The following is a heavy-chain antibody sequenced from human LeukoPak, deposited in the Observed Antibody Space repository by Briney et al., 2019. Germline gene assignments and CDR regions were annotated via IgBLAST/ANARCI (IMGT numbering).Heavy chain of an antibody. V-gene: IGHV4-59*08. CDR2: IYNSGST. Sequence: PSETLSLTCTVSGGSISTYYWSWIRQPPGKGLEWIGYIYNSGSTNYNPSLQSRVTISVDTSKNQFSLRLGSVTAADTAVYYCARFGITVVRGGKYYFDHWGQGTLVTVSS. CDR3: ARFGITVVRGGKYYFDH. D-gene: IGHD3-10*01. J-gene: IGHJ4*02. CDR1: GGSISTYY.